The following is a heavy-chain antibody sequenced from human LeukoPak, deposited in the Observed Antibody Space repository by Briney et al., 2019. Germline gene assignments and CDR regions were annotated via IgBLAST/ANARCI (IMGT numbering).Heavy chain of an antibody. CDR2: INHSGST. D-gene: IGHD6-19*01. V-gene: IGHV4-34*01. J-gene: IGHJ3*02. CDR1: GGSFSGYY. CDR3: ARGRGSSGWFDAFDI. Sequence: KPSETLSLTCAVSGGSFSGYYWSWIRQPPGKGLEWIGEINHSGSTNYNPSLKSRVTISVDTSKNQFSLKLSSVTAADTAVYYCARGRGSSGWFDAFDIWGQGTMVTVSS.